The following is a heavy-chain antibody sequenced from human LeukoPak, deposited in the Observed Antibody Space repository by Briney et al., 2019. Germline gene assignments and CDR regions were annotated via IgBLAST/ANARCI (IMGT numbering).Heavy chain of an antibody. V-gene: IGHV5-51*01. CDR3: ATGYSGGDVFDI. CDR2: IYTGDSDT. CDR1: GYNFAAYW. J-gene: IGHJ3*02. Sequence: GESLKISCKGSGYNFAAYWIAWVRQMPGKGLELMGIIYTGDSDTTYSPSSQGQVTFSADKSISTAYLQWSSLKASDSAMYYCATGYSGGDVFDIWGQGTMVTVSS. D-gene: IGHD5-18*01.